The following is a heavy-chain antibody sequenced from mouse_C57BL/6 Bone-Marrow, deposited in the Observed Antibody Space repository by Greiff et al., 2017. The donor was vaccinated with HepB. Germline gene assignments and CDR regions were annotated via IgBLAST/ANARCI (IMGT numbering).Heavy chain of an antibody. CDR3: ARGPLYYYAMDY. Sequence: EVKLQESGPGLVKPSQSLSLTCSVTGYSITSGYYWNWIRQFPGNKLEWMGYISYDGSNNYNPSLKNRISITRDTSKNQFFLKLNSVTTEDTATYYCARGPLYYYAMDYWGQGTSVTVSS. V-gene: IGHV3-6*01. CDR2: ISYDGSN. D-gene: IGHD1-1*01. J-gene: IGHJ4*01. CDR1: GYSITSGYY.